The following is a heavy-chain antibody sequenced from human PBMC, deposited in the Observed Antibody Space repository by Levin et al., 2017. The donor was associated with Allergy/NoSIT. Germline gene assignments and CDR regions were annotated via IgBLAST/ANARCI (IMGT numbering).Heavy chain of an antibody. J-gene: IGHJ4*02. Sequence: SETLSLTCAVYGGSFSGYYWSWIRQPPGKGLEWIGEINHSGSTNYNPSFKSRVTISVDTSKNQFSLKLSSVTAADTAVYYCARVDSSSRTESLDYWGQGTLVTVSS. V-gene: IGHV4-34*01. CDR3: ARVDSSSRTESLDY. CDR1: GGSFSGYY. D-gene: IGHD6-13*01. CDR2: INHSGST.